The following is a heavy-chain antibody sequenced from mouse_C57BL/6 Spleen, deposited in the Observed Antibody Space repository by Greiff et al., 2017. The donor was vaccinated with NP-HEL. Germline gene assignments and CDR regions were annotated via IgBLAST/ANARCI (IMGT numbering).Heavy chain of an antibody. V-gene: IGHV1-64*01. CDR1: GYTFTSYW. CDR2: IHPNSGST. CDR3: ARLSYYAMDY. J-gene: IGHJ4*01. Sequence: QVQLQQPGAELVKPGASVKLSCKASGYTFTSYWMHWVKQRPGQGLEWIGMIHPNSGSTNYNEKFKSKAKLTVDKSSSTAYMQLSSLTSEDSSVYDCARLSYYAMDYWGQGTSVTVSA.